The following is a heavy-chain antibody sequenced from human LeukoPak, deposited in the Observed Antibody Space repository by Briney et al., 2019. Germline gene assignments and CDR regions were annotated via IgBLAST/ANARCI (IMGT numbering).Heavy chain of an antibody. CDR2: IYPGDSDT. D-gene: IGHD3-22*01. V-gene: IGHV5-51*01. J-gene: IGHJ4*02. CDR3: ARREFEAYDVGGYSYFDS. CDR1: GYSFTNYW. Sequence: GESLKISCKASGYSFTNYWIAWGRQMPGKGLEWMGSIYPGDSDTRYRPSFQGQVTISADKSISTAYLQWSSLKASDTAMYYCARREFEAYDVGGYSYFDSWAREPWSPSPQ.